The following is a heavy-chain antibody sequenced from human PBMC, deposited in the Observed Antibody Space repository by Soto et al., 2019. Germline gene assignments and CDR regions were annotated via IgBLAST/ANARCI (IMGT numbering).Heavy chain of an antibody. J-gene: IGHJ6*03. Sequence: GGSLRLSCAASGFTFSSYAMSWVRQAPGKGLEWVSAISGSGGSTYYADSCKGRFTISRDNSKNTLYLQMNSLRAEDTAVYYGAKVFCSSTSCYSPYYYYYMDVWGKGTTVTVSS. V-gene: IGHV3-23*01. CDR3: AKVFCSSTSCYSPYYYYYMDV. D-gene: IGHD2-2*01. CDR1: GFTFSSYA. CDR2: ISGSGGST.